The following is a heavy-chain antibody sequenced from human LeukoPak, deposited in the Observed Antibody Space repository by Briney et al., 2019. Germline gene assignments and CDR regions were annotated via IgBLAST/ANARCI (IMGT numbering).Heavy chain of an antibody. CDR1: GFTFSSYE. D-gene: IGHD3-10*01. CDR3: ARLPSLWFGELVIDY. Sequence: PGGSLRLSCAASGFTFSSYEMNWVRQAPGKGLEWVSYISSSGSTIYYADSVKGRFTISRDNAKNSLYLQMNSLRAEDTAVYYCARLPSLWFGELVIDYWGQGTLVTVSS. J-gene: IGHJ4*02. CDR2: ISSSGSTI. V-gene: IGHV3-48*03.